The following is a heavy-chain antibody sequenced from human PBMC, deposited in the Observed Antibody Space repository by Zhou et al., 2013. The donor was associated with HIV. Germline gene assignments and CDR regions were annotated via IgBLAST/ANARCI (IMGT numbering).Heavy chain of an antibody. D-gene: IGHD3-16*01. V-gene: IGHV1-46*01. Sequence: QVQLMQSGAEVKKPGASVRVSCKASGYTFASYYIHWVRQAPGQGPVWMGIINPSDGRSSYAQKFQDRVTMSMDTPTGTVYMEMNSLKSYDTAVYYCARSPLGVNPRLEYWGQGTLVTVSS. CDR3: ARSPLGVNPRLEY. J-gene: IGHJ4*02. CDR1: GYTFASYY. CDR2: INPSDGRS.